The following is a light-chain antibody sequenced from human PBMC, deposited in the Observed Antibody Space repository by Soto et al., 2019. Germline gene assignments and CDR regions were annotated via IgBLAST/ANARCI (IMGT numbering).Light chain of an antibody. CDR3: NSYTSSGTYV. CDR2: DVS. Sequence: QSALTQPASVSGSPGQSITISCTGSSSDVGGYNYGSWYQHLPGKAPELMIYDVSNRPSGVSNRCSGSKSGNTASLTISGLQAEDEADYDCNSYTSSGTYVFGTGTKLTVL. V-gene: IGLV2-14*03. CDR1: SSDVGGYNY. J-gene: IGLJ1*01.